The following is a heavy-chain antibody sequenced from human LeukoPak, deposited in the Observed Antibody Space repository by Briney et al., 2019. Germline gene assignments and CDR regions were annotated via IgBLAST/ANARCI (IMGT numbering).Heavy chain of an antibody. J-gene: IGHJ6*03. CDR1: GYTFTSYG. CDR2: ISAYNGNT. D-gene: IGHD3-10*01. V-gene: IGHV1-18*01. Sequence: GASVKVSCKASGYTFTSYGISWVRQAPGQGLEWMGWISAYNGNTNYAQKLQGRVTMTTDTSTSTAYMELRSLRSDDTDVYYCARVVGSGSYYYYYYMDVWGKGTTVTVSS. CDR3: ARVVGSGSYYYYYYMDV.